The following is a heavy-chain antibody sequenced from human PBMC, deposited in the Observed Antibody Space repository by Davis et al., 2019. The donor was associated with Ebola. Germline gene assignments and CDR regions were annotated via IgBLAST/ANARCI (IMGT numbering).Heavy chain of an antibody. CDR3: TTDCSSTSCSDY. CDR2: IKSKTDGGTT. Sequence: PGGSLRLSCAASGFTFSSYSMNWVRQAPGKGLEWVGRIKSKTDGGTTDYAAPVKGRFTISRDDSKNTLYLQMNSLKTEDTAVYYCTTDCSSTSCSDYWGQGTLVTVSS. V-gene: IGHV3-15*01. CDR1: GFTFSSYS. J-gene: IGHJ4*02. D-gene: IGHD2-2*01.